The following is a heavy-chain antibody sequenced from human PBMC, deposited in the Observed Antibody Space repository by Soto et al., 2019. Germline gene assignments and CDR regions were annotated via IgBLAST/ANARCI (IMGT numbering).Heavy chain of an antibody. D-gene: IGHD5-12*01. CDR2: ISHDGNNK. J-gene: IGHJ6*02. CDR3: ATEGWQRLHYYCAMAD. CDR1: GFSFSAYS. Sequence: QVQLVESGGGVVQPGRSLRLSCAASGFSFSAYSMHWVRQAPGKGLEWVAVISHDGNNKYYTDSVKGRFTISRDNSKNTLYLQMNSLTTEDTAVYSCATEGWQRLHYYCAMADWGQGTTVTVSS. V-gene: IGHV3-30*04.